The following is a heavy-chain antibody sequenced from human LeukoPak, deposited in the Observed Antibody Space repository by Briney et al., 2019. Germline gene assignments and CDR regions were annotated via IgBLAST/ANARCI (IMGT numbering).Heavy chain of an antibody. CDR1: SGSISSTSYY. D-gene: IGHD3-22*01. CDR3: ARPYYYDSRIDP. J-gene: IGHJ5*02. V-gene: IGHV4-30-4*08. Sequence: SETLSLTCTVSSGSISSTSYYWGWIRQPPGKGLEWIAYMYYSGSTYYNPSLKSRVTMSADTSKNQLSLKPSSVTAADTAVYYCARPYYYDSRIDPWGQGILVTVSS. CDR2: MYYSGST.